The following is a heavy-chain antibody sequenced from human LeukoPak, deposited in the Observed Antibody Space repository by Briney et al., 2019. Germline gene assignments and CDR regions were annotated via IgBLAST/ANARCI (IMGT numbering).Heavy chain of an antibody. Sequence: SQTLSLTCTVSGGSISSGGYYWSWIRQPPGKGLEWIGYIYHSGSTYYNPSLKSRVTISVDRSKNQFSLKLSSVTAADTAVYYCARILGIAVPVWGQGTLVTVSS. V-gene: IGHV4-30-2*01. CDR3: ARILGIAVPV. CDR1: GGSISSGGYY. J-gene: IGHJ4*02. CDR2: IYHSGST. D-gene: IGHD6-19*01.